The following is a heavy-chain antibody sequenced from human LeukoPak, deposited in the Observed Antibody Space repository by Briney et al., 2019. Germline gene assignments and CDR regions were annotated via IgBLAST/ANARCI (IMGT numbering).Heavy chain of an antibody. Sequence: SQTLSLTCTVSGGSISSGGHYWSWIRQHPGKGLEWIGYIYYSGSTYYNPSLKSRVTISVDTSKNQFSLKLSSVTAADTAVYYWARETLGERYFDYWGQGTLVTVSS. D-gene: IGHD3-16*01. CDR3: ARETLGERYFDY. CDR1: GGSISSGGHY. CDR2: IYYSGST. J-gene: IGHJ4*02. V-gene: IGHV4-31*03.